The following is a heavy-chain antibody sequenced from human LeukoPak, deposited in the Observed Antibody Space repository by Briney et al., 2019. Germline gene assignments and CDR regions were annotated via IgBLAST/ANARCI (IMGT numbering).Heavy chain of an antibody. CDR3: ARAPQGFSYYYDFWSGYYYYFDY. Sequence: GGSLRLSCAASGFTFSSYWMSWVRQAPGKGLGWVANIKQDGSEKYYVDSVKGRFTISRDNAKNSLYLQMNSLRAEDTAVYYCARAPQGFSYYYDFWSGYYYYFDYWGQGTLVTVSS. J-gene: IGHJ4*02. D-gene: IGHD3-3*01. V-gene: IGHV3-7*03. CDR2: IKQDGSEK. CDR1: GFTFSSYW.